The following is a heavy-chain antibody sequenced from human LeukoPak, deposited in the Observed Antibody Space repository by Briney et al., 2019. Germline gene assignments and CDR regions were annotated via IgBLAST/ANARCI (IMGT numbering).Heavy chain of an antibody. Sequence: GGSLRLSCAASAFTFSSYGMSWVRQAPGKGLEWVSAIRGDGRDIFYADAVKGRFTISRDNSKNTLYLQMNSLRDEGTALYYCAIHGGGTIRIEAFDVWGQGTMVTISS. J-gene: IGHJ3*01. CDR3: AIHGGGTIRIEAFDV. D-gene: IGHD3-3*01. CDR2: IRGDGRDI. CDR1: AFTFSSYG. V-gene: IGHV3-23*01.